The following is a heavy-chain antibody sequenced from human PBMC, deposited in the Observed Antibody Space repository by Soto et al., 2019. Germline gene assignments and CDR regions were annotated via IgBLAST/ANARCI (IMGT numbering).Heavy chain of an antibody. J-gene: IGHJ5*02. CDR1: GDSISNTLYY. CDR2: ICCGATT. CDR3: ARHKKYYSDTSCYPGFFDP. Sequence: LSLTCTVSGDSISNTLYYWGWIRQPPGKCLEWIGSICCGATTYYNPSLQSRLTISADTSKRQFSLKLNSVTAADTAVYYCARHKKYYSDTSCYPGFFDPWGQGTLVTVSS. V-gene: IGHV4-39*01. D-gene: IGHD3-22*01.